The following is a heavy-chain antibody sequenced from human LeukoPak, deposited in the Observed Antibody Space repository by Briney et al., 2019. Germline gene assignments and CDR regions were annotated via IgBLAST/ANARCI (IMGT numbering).Heavy chain of an antibody. D-gene: IGHD4-17*01. V-gene: IGHV5-10-1*04. CDR1: GYSFTNYR. CDR3: ARQHYGDPLLDS. Sequence: GESLKISCKGSGYSFTNYRISWVRHMPGRGLEWMGWIDASDSYTNYSPSFQGQVTISADKSIHTAYLQWSSLRASDTAMYYCARQHYGDPLLDSWGQGTLVTVSP. CDR2: IDASDSYT. J-gene: IGHJ4*02.